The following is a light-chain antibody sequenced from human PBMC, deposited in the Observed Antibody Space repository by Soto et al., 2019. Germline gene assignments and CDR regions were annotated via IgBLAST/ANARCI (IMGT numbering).Light chain of an antibody. V-gene: IGKV3-15*01. CDR2: GAS. CDR3: QQYTNWPPYT. CDR1: QSVSSN. Sequence: EIVMTQSPATLSVSPGERATLSCRASQSVSSNLAWYQQIPGQAPRLLIYGASTRATGIPARFSGSGSGTDFTLTISSLQSEDFAVYYCQQYTNWPPYTFGQGTKLEIK. J-gene: IGKJ2*01.